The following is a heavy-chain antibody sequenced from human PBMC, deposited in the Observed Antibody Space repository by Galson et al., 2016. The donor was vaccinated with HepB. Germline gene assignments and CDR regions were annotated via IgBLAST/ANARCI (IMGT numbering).Heavy chain of an antibody. CDR2: TYFRSKWYI. J-gene: IGHJ6*02. CDR1: GDSVSTNTGA. V-gene: IGHV6-1*01. Sequence: CAISGDSVSTNTGAWNWIRQSPSRGLEWLGRTYFRSKWYIDYGGSLKSRIVISPDTSKNQFSLQLNSVIPEDAALYYCARGARRVDVLTTGGLDVWGQGTTVTVSS. D-gene: IGHD3-9*01. CDR3: ARGARRVDVLTTGGLDV.